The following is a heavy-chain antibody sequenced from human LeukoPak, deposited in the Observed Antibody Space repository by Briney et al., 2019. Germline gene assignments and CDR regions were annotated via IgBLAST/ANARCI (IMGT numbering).Heavy chain of an antibody. CDR1: GVSMSVHY. V-gene: IGHV4-59*11. D-gene: IGHD3-10*01. CDR3: ARIYLVYYGSDSYKYYFDY. Sequence: PSETLSLTCTVSGVSMSVHYRSWIRQTPGKGLEWIGHIYYTGATTYNPSLKSPVSISVVTSKNQFSLRLTSVTAADTAVYFWARIYLVYYGSDSYKYYFDYWGQGMLVTVSS. J-gene: IGHJ4*02. CDR2: IYYTGAT.